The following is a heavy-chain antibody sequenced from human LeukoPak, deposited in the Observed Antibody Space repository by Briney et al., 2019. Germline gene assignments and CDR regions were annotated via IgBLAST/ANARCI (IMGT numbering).Heavy chain of an antibody. CDR2: INPNSGGT. D-gene: IGHD1-1*01. CDR3: ARVLSNWNYHDY. J-gene: IGHJ4*02. Sequence: GESLKISCKGSGYTFTGYYMHWVRQAPGQGLEWMGWINPNSGGTNYAQKFQGRVTMTRDTSISTAYMELSRLRSDDTAVYYCARVLSNWNYHDYWGQGTLVTVSS. V-gene: IGHV1-2*02. CDR1: GYTFTGYY.